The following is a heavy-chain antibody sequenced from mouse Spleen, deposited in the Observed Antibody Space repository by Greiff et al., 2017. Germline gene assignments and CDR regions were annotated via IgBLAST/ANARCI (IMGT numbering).Heavy chain of an antibody. J-gene: IGHJ4*01. CDR2: IRNKANGYTT. D-gene: IGHD2-10*01. V-gene: IGHV7-3*01. CDR1: GFTFTDYY. CDR3: ARSYYGNSYAMDY. Sequence: VQLQESGGGLVQPGGSLSLSCAASGFTFTDYYMSWVRQPPGKALEWLGFIRNKANGYTTEYSASVKGRFTISRDNSQSILYLQMNALRAEDSATYYCARSYYGNSYAMDYWGQGTSVTVSS.